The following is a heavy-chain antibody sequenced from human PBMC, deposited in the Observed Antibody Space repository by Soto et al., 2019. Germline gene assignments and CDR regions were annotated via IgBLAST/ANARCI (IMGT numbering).Heavy chain of an antibody. CDR3: ARTFNYYDSSGYDY. J-gene: IGHJ4*02. D-gene: IGHD3-22*01. V-gene: IGHV1-3*01. CDR2: INAGSGNT. Sequence: GASVKVSCKASGYTFTSYAMHWVRQAPGQRLEWMGWINAGSGNTKYSQKFQGRVTITRDTSASTAYMELSSLRSEDTAVYYCARTFNYYDSSGYDYWGQGTLVTVSS. CDR1: GYTFTSYA.